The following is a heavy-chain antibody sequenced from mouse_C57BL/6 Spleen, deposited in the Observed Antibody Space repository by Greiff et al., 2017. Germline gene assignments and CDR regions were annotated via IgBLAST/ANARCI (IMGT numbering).Heavy chain of an antibody. CDR3: ARGRDRICDY. Sequence: VQLQPPGAELMKPGASVKLSCKASGYTFTSYWMQWVKQRPGQGLEWIGEIFPSHGNTNYNQKFKGKATLTVETSSSTAYMQLSSLTSEDSAVYYCARGRDRICDYWGQGTTLTVSS. CDR1: GYTFTSYW. V-gene: IGHV1-50*01. J-gene: IGHJ2*01. D-gene: IGHD2-14*01. CDR2: IFPSHGNT.